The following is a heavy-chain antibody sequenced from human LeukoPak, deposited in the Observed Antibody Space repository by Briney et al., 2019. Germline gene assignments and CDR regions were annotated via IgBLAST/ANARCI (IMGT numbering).Heavy chain of an antibody. D-gene: IGHD3-10*01. CDR1: GGSISSSSYY. CDR3: ARHSDYGSGSYYNPVFDY. Sequence: SETLSLTCTVSGGSISSSSYYWGWIRQPPGKGLEWIGSIYYSGSTYYNPSLRSRVTISVDTSKNQFSLKLSSVTAADTAVYYCARHSDYGSGSYYNPVFDYWGQGTLVTVSS. J-gene: IGHJ4*02. V-gene: IGHV4-39*01. CDR2: IYYSGST.